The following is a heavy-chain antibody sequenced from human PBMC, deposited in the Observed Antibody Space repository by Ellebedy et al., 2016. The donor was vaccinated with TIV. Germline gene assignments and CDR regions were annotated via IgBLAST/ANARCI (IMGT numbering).Heavy chain of an antibody. V-gene: IGHV3-30*18. D-gene: IGHD2-2*03. CDR2: VSFDIDKK. CDR1: GFPFRNYA. J-gene: IGHJ4*02. CDR3: AKVPVGFCNRPFCFYLDD. Sequence: PGGSLRLSCEASGFPFRNYAMHWVRQSPRKGLEWVAIVSFDIDKKFYTDSVKGRFTISRDNSKNTLYLQMNTLRPEDTAVYYCAKVPVGFCNRPFCFYLDDWGQGTLVSVSS.